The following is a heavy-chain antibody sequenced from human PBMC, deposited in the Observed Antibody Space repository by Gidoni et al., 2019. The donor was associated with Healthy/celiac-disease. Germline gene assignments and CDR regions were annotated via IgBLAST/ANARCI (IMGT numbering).Heavy chain of an antibody. Sequence: QVQLVQSGAEVKKPGASVKVTCKASGYTFTSYGISWVRQAPGQGLGWMGGISAYNGNTNYAQKLQGRVTMTTDTSTSTAYMELRSLRSDDTAVYYCAREELGVDTAILFDYWGQGTLVTVSS. D-gene: IGHD5-18*01. CDR2: ISAYNGNT. CDR1: GYTFTSYG. V-gene: IGHV1-18*04. CDR3: AREELGVDTAILFDY. J-gene: IGHJ4*02.